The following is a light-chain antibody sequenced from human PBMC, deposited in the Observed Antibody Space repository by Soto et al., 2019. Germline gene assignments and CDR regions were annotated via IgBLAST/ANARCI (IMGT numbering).Light chain of an antibody. J-gene: IGKJ1*01. CDR1: QRVSSN. Sequence: EIVMTQSPATLSVSPGERATLSCGASQRVSSNLAWYQQKPGQAPRLLISDASTRATGIPARFSGSGSGTEFTLTISSLQSEDFAVYYCQQYSNWPLTFGQGTKVQIK. V-gene: IGKV3-15*01. CDR3: QQYSNWPLT. CDR2: DAS.